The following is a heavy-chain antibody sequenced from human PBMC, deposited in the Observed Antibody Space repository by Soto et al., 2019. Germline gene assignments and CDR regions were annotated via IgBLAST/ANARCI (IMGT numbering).Heavy chain of an antibody. CDR2: IIPILGIA. J-gene: IGHJ4*02. D-gene: IGHD1-26*01. CDR1: GGTFSSYT. V-gene: IGHV1-69*02. CDR3: ATQYDVSGSYYFDY. Sequence: QVQLVQSGAEVKKPGSSVKVSCKASGGTFSSYTISWVRQAPGQGLEWMGRIIPILGIANYAQKCQGRVTITADKSTSTAYMELSSLRSEDTAVYYFATQYDVSGSYYFDYWGQGTLVTVSS.